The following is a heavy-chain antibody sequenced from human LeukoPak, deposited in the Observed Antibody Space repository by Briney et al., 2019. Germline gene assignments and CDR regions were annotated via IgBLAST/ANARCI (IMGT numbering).Heavy chain of an antibody. CDR2: VNPSGGST. D-gene: IGHD6-13*01. CDR1: GYTFTSYY. Sequence: ASVKVSCKASGYTFTSYYMHWVRQAPGQGLEWMGIVNPSGGSTSYAQKFQGRVTMTRDMSTSTVYMELSSLRSGDTAVYYCARTGGYYYDDWGQGTLVTVSS. J-gene: IGHJ4*02. CDR3: ARTGGYYYDD. V-gene: IGHV1-46*01.